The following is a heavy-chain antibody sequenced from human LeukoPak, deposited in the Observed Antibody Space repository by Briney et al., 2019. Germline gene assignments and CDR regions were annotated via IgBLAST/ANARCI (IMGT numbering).Heavy chain of an antibody. CDR1: GFIFSSYT. Sequence: GGSLRLSCAASGFIFSSYTMNWVRQAPGKGLEWVSSISSTSSYIYYADSMKGRFTISRDNAKNSLYLQMDSLRAEDMAVYYCARAPKRATYAFDIWGQGTTVTVSS. CDR3: ARAPKRATYAFDI. V-gene: IGHV3-21*01. CDR2: ISSTSSYI. D-gene: IGHD5-12*01. J-gene: IGHJ3*02.